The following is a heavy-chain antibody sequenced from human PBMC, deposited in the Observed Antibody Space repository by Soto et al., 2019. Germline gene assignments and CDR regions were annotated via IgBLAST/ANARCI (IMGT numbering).Heavy chain of an antibody. V-gene: IGHV3-9*01. Sequence: LRLSCAASGFTFDDYAMHWVRQAPGKGLEWVSGISWNSGSIGYADSVKGRFTISRDNAKNSLYLQMNSLRAEDTALYYCAGLTSGYDYFYYWGQGTLVTVSS. J-gene: IGHJ4*02. CDR2: ISWNSGSI. D-gene: IGHD5-12*01. CDR3: AGLTSGYDYFYY. CDR1: GFTFDDYA.